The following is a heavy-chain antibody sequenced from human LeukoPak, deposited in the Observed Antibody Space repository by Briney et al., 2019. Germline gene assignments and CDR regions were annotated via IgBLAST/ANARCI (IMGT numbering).Heavy chain of an antibody. CDR2: IKQDGSEK. D-gene: IGHD6-13*01. V-gene: IGHV3-7*01. CDR1: GLRSSRYW. CDR3: ARVDSSSRSGAFDI. Sequence: GGSLRLSCAASGLRSSRYWMSWVRQAPGKGLEWVANIKQDGSEKYYVDSVKGRFTISRDNAKNSLYLQMNSLRAEDTAVYYCARVDSSSRSGAFDIWGQGTMVTVSS. J-gene: IGHJ3*02.